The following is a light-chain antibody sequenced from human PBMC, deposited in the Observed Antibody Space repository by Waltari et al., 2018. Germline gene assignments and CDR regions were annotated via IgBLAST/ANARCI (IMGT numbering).Light chain of an antibody. CDR3: SMYMGSGIWV. CDR1: SCSVSSTSY. Sequence: QTVLTQEPSLSVSPGGTVTLTCALSSCSVSSTSYSTWYQPTPGQTPLPLVYKGHVRSSGVPDRFSGSILGNKAAITITGAQADDESDYYCSMYMGSGIWVFGGGTKLTVL. CDR2: KGH. V-gene: IGLV8-61*01. J-gene: IGLJ3*02.